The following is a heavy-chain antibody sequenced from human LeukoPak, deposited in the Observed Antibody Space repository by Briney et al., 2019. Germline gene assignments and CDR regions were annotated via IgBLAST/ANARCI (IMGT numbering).Heavy chain of an antibody. Sequence: SETLSLTCTVSGGSISSYYWSWIRQPAGKGLEWIGRIYTSGSTNYNPSLESRVTMSVDTSKNQFSLKLSSVTAADTAVYYCARGDYYGSENWFDPWGQGTLVTVSS. V-gene: IGHV4-4*07. CDR1: GGSISSYY. CDR2: IYTSGST. CDR3: ARGDYYGSENWFDP. J-gene: IGHJ5*02. D-gene: IGHD3-10*01.